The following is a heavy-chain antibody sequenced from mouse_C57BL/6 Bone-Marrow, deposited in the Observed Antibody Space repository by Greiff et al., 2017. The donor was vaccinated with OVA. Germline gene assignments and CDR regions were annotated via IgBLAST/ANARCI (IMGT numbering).Heavy chain of an antibody. CDR1: GYSFTDYN. J-gene: IGHJ2*01. V-gene: IGHV1-39*01. D-gene: IGHD1-1*01. CDR3: ARYPSTVVAPHFDY. Sequence: VQLQQSGPELVKPGASVKISCKASGYSFTDYNMYWVKQSNGKSLEWIGVLNPNYGTTSYNQKFKGKATLTVYQSSSTAYLQLNSLTSEDSAVDNWARYPSTVVAPHFDYWGKGTTLTVSS. CDR2: LNPNYGTT.